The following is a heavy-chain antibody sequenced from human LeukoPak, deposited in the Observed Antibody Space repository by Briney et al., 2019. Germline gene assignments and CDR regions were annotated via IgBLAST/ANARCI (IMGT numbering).Heavy chain of an antibody. CDR3: ASPNWNDPPYYFDY. J-gene: IGHJ4*02. D-gene: IGHD1-1*01. Sequence: SETLSLTCAVYGGSFSGYYWSWIRQPPGKGLEWIGEINHSGSTNYNPSLKSRVTISVDTSKNQFSLKLSSVTAADTAVYYCASPNWNDPPYYFDYWGQGTLVTVSS. CDR2: INHSGST. V-gene: IGHV4-34*01. CDR1: GGSFSGYY.